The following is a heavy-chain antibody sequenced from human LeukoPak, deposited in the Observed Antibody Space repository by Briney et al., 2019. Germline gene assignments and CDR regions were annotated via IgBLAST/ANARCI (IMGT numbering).Heavy chain of an antibody. CDR3: ARYSSSWYDLDY. Sequence: PSETLSLTCTVSGGSISSSSYYWGWIRQPPGKGLEWVANIKQDGSEKYYVDSVKGRFTISRDNAKNSLYLQMNSLRAEDTAAYYCARYSSSWYDLDYWGQGTLVTVSS. CDR2: IKQDGSEK. D-gene: IGHD6-13*01. CDR1: GGSISSSSYY. J-gene: IGHJ4*02. V-gene: IGHV3-7*01.